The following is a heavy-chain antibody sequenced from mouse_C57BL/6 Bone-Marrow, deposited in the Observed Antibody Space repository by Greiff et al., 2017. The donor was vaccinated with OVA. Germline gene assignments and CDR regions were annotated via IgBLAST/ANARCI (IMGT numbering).Heavy chain of an antibody. V-gene: IGHV5-15*01. D-gene: IGHD2-2*01. J-gene: IGHJ1*03. CDR2: ISNLAYSI. CDR3: AREDYGYDDWHFDV. CDR1: GFTFSDYG. Sequence: EVKLMESGGGLVQPGGSLKLSCAASGFTFSDYGMAWVRQAPRKGPEWVAFISNLAYSIYYADTVTGRFTISRENAKNTLYLEMSSLRSEDTAMYYCAREDYGYDDWHFDVWGTGTTVTVSS.